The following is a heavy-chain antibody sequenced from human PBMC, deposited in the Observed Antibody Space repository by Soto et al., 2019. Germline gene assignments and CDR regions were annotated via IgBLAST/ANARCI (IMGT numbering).Heavy chain of an antibody. J-gene: IGHJ6*02. D-gene: IGHD4-17*01. CDR1: GFTFSSYA. V-gene: IGHV3-30-3*01. CDR2: ISYDGSNK. Sequence: QVQLVESGGGVVQPGRSLRLSCAASGFTFSSYAMHWVRQAPGKALEWVAVISYDGSNKYYADSVKGRFTISRDNSKNTLYLQMNSLRAEDTAVYYCAREPRRTTVSDAWYYGMDVWGQGTTVTVSS. CDR3: AREPRRTTVSDAWYYGMDV.